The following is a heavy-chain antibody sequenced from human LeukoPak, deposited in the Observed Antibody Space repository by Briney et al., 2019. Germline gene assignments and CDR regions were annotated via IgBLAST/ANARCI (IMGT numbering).Heavy chain of an antibody. CDR3: AAPGASGFVGNFWTGPLDF. V-gene: IGHV1-46*01. CDR2: INPSAGST. D-gene: IGHD3/OR15-3a*01. Sequence: GASVKASCRASGYTFTSHYMHWVRQAPGQGLEWMGIINPSAGSTSYPQKFQGRVTMSRDTSTSTVYMELSSLRSEDTAVYYCAAPGASGFVGNFWTGPLDFWGQGTLVTVSS. CDR1: GYTFTSHY. J-gene: IGHJ4*02.